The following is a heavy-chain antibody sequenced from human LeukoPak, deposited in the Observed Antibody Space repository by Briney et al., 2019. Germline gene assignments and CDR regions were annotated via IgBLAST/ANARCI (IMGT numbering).Heavy chain of an antibody. CDR2: INPNSGGT. CDR3: ARARPAGYSSSWRQSYFDY. CDR1: GYTFTGYY. Sequence: ASVKVSCKASGYTFTGYYMHWERQAPGQGLEWMGWINPNSGGTNYAQKFQGRVTMTRDTSISTAYMELSRLRSDDTAVYYCARARPAGYSSSWRQSYFDYWGQGTLVTVSS. D-gene: IGHD6-13*01. J-gene: IGHJ4*02. V-gene: IGHV1-2*02.